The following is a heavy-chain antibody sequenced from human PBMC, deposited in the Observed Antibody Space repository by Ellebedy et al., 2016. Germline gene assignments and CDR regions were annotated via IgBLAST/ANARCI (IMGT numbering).Heavy chain of an antibody. J-gene: IGHJ4*02. V-gene: IGHV3-7*01. D-gene: IGHD5-12*01. CDR1: GFTFSSYW. Sequence: AGSLRLSXAASGFTFSSYWMNWVRQAPGKGLEWVANIKQGGSDKYYVDSVKGRFTISRDNAKNSLYLQMNSLRAEDTAVYYCATGWLRFPSPFDYWGQGTLVTVSS. CDR2: IKQGGSDK. CDR3: ATGWLRFPSPFDY.